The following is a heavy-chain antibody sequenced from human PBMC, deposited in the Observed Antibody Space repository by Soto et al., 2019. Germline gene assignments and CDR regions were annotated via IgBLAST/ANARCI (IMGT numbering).Heavy chain of an antibody. D-gene: IGHD4-4*01. CDR3: AREYSNSLDYYYGMDV. CDR1: GFTVSSNY. J-gene: IGHJ6*02. Sequence: GGSLRLSCAASGFTVSSNYMSWVRQAPGKGLEWVSVIYSGGSTYYADSVKGRFTNSRDNSKNTLYLQMNSLRAEDTAVYYCAREYSNSLDYYYGMDVSGQGTTVTVSS. V-gene: IGHV3-53*01. CDR2: IYSGGST.